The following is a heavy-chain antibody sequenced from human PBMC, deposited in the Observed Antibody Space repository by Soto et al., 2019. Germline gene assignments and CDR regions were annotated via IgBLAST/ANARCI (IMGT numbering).Heavy chain of an antibody. CDR3: AREGVAVAGTNYYYGMDV. CDR1: GFTFSSYS. CDR2: ISSSGSSI. Sequence: EVQLVESGGGLVQPGGSLRLSCAASGFTFSSYSMNWVRQAPGKGLEWVSYISSSGSSIYYADSVKGRFTISRDNAKSSLFLQMNSLRAEDTAVYYCAREGVAVAGTNYYYGMDVWGQGTTVTVSS. D-gene: IGHD6-19*01. J-gene: IGHJ6*02. V-gene: IGHV3-48*04.